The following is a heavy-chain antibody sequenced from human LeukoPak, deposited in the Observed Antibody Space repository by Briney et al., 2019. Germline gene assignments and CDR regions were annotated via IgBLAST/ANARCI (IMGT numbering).Heavy chain of an antibody. Sequence: PSETLSLTCTVSGGSISSYYWSWIRQPPGKGLEWIGYIYYSGSTNYNPSLKSRVTISVDTSKNQFSLKLSSVTAADTAVYYCARDNSSGFPFDAFDIWGQGTMVTVSS. D-gene: IGHD6-19*01. CDR3: ARDNSSGFPFDAFDI. CDR1: GGSISSYY. J-gene: IGHJ3*02. CDR2: IYYSGST. V-gene: IGHV4-59*01.